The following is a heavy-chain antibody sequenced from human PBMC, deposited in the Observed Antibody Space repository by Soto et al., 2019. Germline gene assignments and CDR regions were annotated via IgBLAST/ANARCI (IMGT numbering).Heavy chain of an antibody. V-gene: IGHV3-11*06. Sequence: QVQLVESGGGLVKPGVSLRLSCAASGFTFSDYYMSWIRQAPGKGLEWVSYISSSSRYTNYADSVKGRFTISRDNAQNSLYLQMTSLRAEDTAVYYCARSRSSSDYFDYWGQGTLVTVSS. CDR1: GFTFSDYY. CDR2: ISSSSRYT. CDR3: ARSRSSSDYFDY. J-gene: IGHJ4*02. D-gene: IGHD6-13*01.